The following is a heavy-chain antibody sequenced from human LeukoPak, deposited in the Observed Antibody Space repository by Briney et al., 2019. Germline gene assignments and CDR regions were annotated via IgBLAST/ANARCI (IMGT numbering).Heavy chain of an antibody. Sequence: GGSLRLSCAASGFTFSSYSMNWVRQAPGKGLEWVASISSTSTFIYSADSVKGRFTISRDTAKNSLFPQMNSLRAEDTAIYYCARDYFDSSDYPQTYYYYYMDVWGKGTTVTVSS. J-gene: IGHJ6*03. V-gene: IGHV3-21*01. CDR3: ARDYFDSSDYPQTYYYYYMDV. CDR1: GFTFSSYS. CDR2: ISSTSTFI. D-gene: IGHD3-22*01.